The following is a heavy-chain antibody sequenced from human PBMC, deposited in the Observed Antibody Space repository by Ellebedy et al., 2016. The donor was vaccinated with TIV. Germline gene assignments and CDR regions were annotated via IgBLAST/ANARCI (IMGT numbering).Heavy chain of an antibody. V-gene: IGHV3-23*01. Sequence: GGSLRLXXAASGFTFSSYAMSWVRQAPGKGLEWVSAISGSGGSTYYADSVKGRFTISRDNSKNTLYLQMNSLRAEDTAVYYCAKQGLRYFDYYWYFDLWGRGTLVTVSS. J-gene: IGHJ2*01. D-gene: IGHD3-9*01. CDR2: ISGSGGST. CDR1: GFTFSSYA. CDR3: AKQGLRYFDYYWYFDL.